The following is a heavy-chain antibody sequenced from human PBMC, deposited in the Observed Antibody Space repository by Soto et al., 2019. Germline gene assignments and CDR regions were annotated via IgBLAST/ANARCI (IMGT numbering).Heavy chain of an antibody. CDR1: GFTFSGSA. J-gene: IGHJ4*02. V-gene: IGHV3-73*01. CDR2: IRSKANSYAT. CDR3: TSLLGLRSSGWYIDY. D-gene: IGHD6-19*01. Sequence: PGGSLRLSCAASGFTFSGSAMHWVRQASGKGLEWVGRIRSKANSYATAYAASVKGRFTISRDDSKNTAYLQMNSLKTEDTAVYYCTSLLGLRSSGWYIDYWGQGTLVTVSS.